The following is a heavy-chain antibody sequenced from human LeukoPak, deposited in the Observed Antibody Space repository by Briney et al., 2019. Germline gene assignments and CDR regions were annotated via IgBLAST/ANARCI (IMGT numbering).Heavy chain of an antibody. CDR1: GGTFSSYA. D-gene: IGHD3-9*01. V-gene: IGHV1-69*13. CDR2: IIPILGTA. Sequence: SVKVSCKASGGTFSSYAISWVRQAPGQGLEWMGGIIPILGTANYAQKFQGRVTITADESTSTAYMELSSLRSEDTAVYYCASPYDILTGGGYYYGMDVWGQGTTVTVSS. J-gene: IGHJ6*02. CDR3: ASPYDILTGGGYYYGMDV.